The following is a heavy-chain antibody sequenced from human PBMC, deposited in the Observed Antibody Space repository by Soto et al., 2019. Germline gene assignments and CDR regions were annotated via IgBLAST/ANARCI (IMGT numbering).Heavy chain of an antibody. CDR1: GFTFSSYA. D-gene: IGHD6-6*01. CDR3: AKGGWYRKYSSSSGPPGYYGMDV. J-gene: IGHJ6*01. Sequence: EVQLLESGGGLVQPGGSLRLSCAASGFTFSSYAMSWVRQAPGKGLEWVSAISGSGGSTYYADSEKGRFTISRDNSKNTLYLQMNSRRAEETAVYYCAKGGWYRKYSSSSGPPGYYGMDVWGQGTTVTVSS. CDR2: ISGSGGST. V-gene: IGHV3-23*01.